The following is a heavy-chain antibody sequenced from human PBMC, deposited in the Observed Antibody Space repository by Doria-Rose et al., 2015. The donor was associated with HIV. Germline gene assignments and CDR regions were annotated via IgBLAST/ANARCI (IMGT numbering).Heavy chain of an antibody. CDR3: ARIKSSRWYHKYYFDF. V-gene: IGHV2-26*01. J-gene: IGHJ4*02. D-gene: IGHD6-13*01. CDR1: GVSLSSPGMG. CDR2: IFSDDER. Sequence: QITLKESGPELVKPTETLTLTCTVSGVSLSSPGMGVSWIRQPPGKVLEWLANIFSDDERSYKTSLKSRLTISRGTSKSQVVLTMTDMDPVDTATYYCARIKSSRWYHKYYFDFWGQGTLVIVSA.